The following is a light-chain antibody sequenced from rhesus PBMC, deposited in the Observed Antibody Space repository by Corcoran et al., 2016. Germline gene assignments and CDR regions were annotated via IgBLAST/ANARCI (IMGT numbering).Light chain of an antibody. CDR3: QQGYSYPWT. CDR1: QSLSNY. V-gene: IGKV1S9*01. Sequence: DIQMTQSPSSLSASVGDRVTITCQASQSLSNYLNWYQQKQGKIPKLLIYRASSLQSGIPSRFSGSGSGTDFTLPISSLQPEDFATYYCQQGYSYPWTFGQGTKVEIK. J-gene: IGKJ1*01. CDR2: RAS.